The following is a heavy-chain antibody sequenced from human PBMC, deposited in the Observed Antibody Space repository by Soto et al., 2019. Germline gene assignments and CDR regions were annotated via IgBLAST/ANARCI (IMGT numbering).Heavy chain of an antibody. Sequence: QVQLQESGPGLVKPSGTLSLTCAVSSGSISSSNWWSWVRQPPGKGLEWIGEMYHSGSTNYNPSLKSRVTISVDKSKNQFSLKLSSVTAADTAVYYCARGGYCSGGSCYRYYYYYMDVWGKGTTVTVSS. D-gene: IGHD2-15*01. V-gene: IGHV4-4*02. CDR2: MYHSGST. J-gene: IGHJ6*03. CDR1: SGSISSSNW. CDR3: ARGGYCSGGSCYRYYYYYMDV.